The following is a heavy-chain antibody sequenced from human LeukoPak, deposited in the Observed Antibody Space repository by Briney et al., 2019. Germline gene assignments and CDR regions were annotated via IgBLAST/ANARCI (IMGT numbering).Heavy chain of an antibody. J-gene: IGHJ4*02. D-gene: IGHD2-2*03. CDR3: ARHGSTDYFDY. CDR1: GGSISSTTSY. V-gene: IGHV4-39*01. Sequence: PSQTLSLTCAVSGGSISSTTSYWGWIRQPPGKGLEWIGRIYYSGSTFYNPSLKSRVTISVDTSKNQLSLRLSSVTAADTAVYYCARHGSTDYFDYWGQGTLVTVSS. CDR2: IYYSGST.